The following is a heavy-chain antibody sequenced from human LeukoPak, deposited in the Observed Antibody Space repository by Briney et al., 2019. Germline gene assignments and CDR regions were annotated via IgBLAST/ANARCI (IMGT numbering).Heavy chain of an antibody. V-gene: IGHV3-66*01. Sequence: PGGSLRLSCAASGFTVSNSYMAWVRQAPGKGLEWVSVIYSGGNTYYADSVKGRFTISRDNSKNTLHLQMNSLRAEDTAVYYCARDLSTARFDYWGQGTLVTVSS. CDR1: GFTVSNSY. CDR2: IYSGGNT. CDR3: ARDLSTARFDY. D-gene: IGHD5-18*01. J-gene: IGHJ4*02.